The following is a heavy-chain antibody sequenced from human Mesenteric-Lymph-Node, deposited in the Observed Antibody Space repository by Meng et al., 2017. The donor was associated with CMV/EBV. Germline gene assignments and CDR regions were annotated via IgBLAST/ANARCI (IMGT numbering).Heavy chain of an antibody. CDR2: TYGLGTT. CDR1: GFIVSNNY. D-gene: IGHD1-1*01. J-gene: IGHJ6*02. CDR3: ARWEAEKTGSHYYYHYGMDV. Sequence: GGSLRLSCAASGFIVSNNYMNWVRQAPGKGLEWVSVTYGLGTTYYADSVKGRFTVSRDNAKNSLYLQMNSLRAEDTAVYYCARWEAEKTGSHYYYHYGMDVWGQGTTVTVSS. V-gene: IGHV3-53*01.